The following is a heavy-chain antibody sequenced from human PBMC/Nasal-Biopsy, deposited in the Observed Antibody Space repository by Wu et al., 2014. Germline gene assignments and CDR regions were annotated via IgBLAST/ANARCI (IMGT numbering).Heavy chain of an antibody. CDR3: ARFHFRSGPYDMDV. D-gene: IGHD2/OR15-2a*01. CDR2: FYYSGNT. CDR1: DDSLSSASYY. J-gene: IGHJ6*02. V-gene: IGHV4-30-4*08. Sequence: TLSLTCTVSDDSLSSASYYWIWFRQPPGKGPEWVAYFYYSGNTNFSPNTYYKPSLKSRLSISGDASGRQFSLNLASVTAADTAVYFCARFHFRSGPYDMDVWGHGTTVTVSS.